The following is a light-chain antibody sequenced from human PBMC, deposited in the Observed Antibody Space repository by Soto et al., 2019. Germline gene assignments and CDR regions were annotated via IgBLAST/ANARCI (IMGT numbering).Light chain of an antibody. CDR1: TGAVTSGHY. CDR2: DTS. Sequence: QTVVTQGPSLTVSPGGTVTLTCGSSTGAVTSGHYPYWFQQKPGQAPRTLIYDTSNKHSWTPARFSGSLLGGKAALTLSGAQPEDEAEYYCLLSYSGANYVFGTGTKLTVL. V-gene: IGLV7-46*01. CDR3: LLSYSGANYV. J-gene: IGLJ1*01.